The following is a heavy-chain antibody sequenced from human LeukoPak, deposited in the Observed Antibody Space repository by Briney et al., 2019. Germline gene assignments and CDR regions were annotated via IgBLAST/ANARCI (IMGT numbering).Heavy chain of an antibody. J-gene: IGHJ6*03. CDR1: GGSISSYY. CDR3: ARGYITGTTYYYYYYYMDV. V-gene: IGHV4-59*01. CDR2: IYYSGST. D-gene: IGHD1-20*01. Sequence: SETLSLTCTVSGGSISSYYWSWIRQPPGKGLEWIGYIYYSGSTNYNPSLKSRVTISVDTSKNQFSLKLSSVTAADTAVYYCARGYITGTTYYYYYYYMDVWGKGTTVTVSS.